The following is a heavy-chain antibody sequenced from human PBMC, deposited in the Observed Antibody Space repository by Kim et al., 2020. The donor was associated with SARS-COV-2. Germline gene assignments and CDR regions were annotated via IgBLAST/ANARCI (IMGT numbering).Heavy chain of an antibody. V-gene: IGHV1-69*13. CDR1: GGTFSSYA. J-gene: IGHJ2*01. CDR2: IIPIFGTA. Sequence: SVKVSCKASGGTFSSYAISWVRQAPGQGLEWMGGIIPIFGTANYAQKFQGRVTITADESTSTAYMELSSLRSEDTAVYYCARDQMTVTGLNWYFDLWGRGTLVTVSS. D-gene: IGHD4-17*01. CDR3: ARDQMTVTGLNWYFDL.